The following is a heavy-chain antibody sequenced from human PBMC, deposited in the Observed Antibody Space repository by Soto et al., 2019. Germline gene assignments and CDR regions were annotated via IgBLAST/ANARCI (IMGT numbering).Heavy chain of an antibody. J-gene: IGHJ5*02. Sequence: PSETLSLTCAVYCGSFSGYYWSWIRQPPGKGLEWIGEINHSGSTNYNPSLKSRVTISVDTSKNQFSLKLSSVTAADTAVYYCARGLYNYDLWRLVSTFDPWCQRNLVTGSS. CDR3: ARGLYNYDLWRLVSTFDP. CDR1: CGSFSGYY. CDR2: INHSGST. D-gene: IGHD3-3*01. V-gene: IGHV4-34*01.